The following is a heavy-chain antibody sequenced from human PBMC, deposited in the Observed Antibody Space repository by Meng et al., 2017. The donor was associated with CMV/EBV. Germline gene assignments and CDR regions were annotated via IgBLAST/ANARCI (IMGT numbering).Heavy chain of an antibody. Sequence: SVKVSCKASGGTFSSYAISWVRQAPGQGREWMGGIIPILGIANYAQKFQGRVTITADKSTSTAYMELSSLRSEDTAVYYCAASSIPGYSGPDYYYGMDVWGQGTTVTSP. D-gene: IGHD5-12*01. CDR3: AASSIPGYSGPDYYYGMDV. J-gene: IGHJ6*02. CDR1: GGTFSSYA. CDR2: IIPILGIA. V-gene: IGHV1-69*10.